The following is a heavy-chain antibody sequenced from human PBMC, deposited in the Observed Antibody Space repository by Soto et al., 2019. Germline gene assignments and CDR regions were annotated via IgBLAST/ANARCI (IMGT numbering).Heavy chain of an antibody. J-gene: IGHJ5*02. D-gene: IGHD2-8*01. CDR3: VRGPFRLGTSHVRWFDP. Sequence: QVQLKQWGSGLLRASETLSLTCAVSGGSFSGYYWSWIRQPPGKGLEWIGEINHSGSANYNPSLKSRVIMSVGTSKDRLSLQLSSATAADTAVYYCVRGPFRLGTSHVRWFDPWGQGTLVTVSS. CDR2: INHSGSA. V-gene: IGHV4-34*01. CDR1: GGSFSGYY.